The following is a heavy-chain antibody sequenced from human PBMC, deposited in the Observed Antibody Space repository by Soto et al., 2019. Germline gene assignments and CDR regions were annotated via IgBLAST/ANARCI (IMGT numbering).Heavy chain of an antibody. CDR3: ARDDTAIRH. J-gene: IGHJ4*02. Sequence: QVQLQQWGAGLLKPSETLSLTCAVYGGSFSGYYWSWIRQPPGKGLEWIGEINHSGSTNYNPSLKXRXTXXVDTSKNQFSLKLSSVTAADTAVYYCARDDTAIRHWGQGTLVTVSS. CDR2: INHSGST. D-gene: IGHD5-18*01. CDR1: GGSFSGYY. V-gene: IGHV4-34*01.